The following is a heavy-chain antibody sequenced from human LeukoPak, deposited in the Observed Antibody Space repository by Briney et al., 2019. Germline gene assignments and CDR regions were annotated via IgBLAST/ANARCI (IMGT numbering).Heavy chain of an antibody. CDR3: ASPFYQMITFGGVIVY. D-gene: IGHD3-16*02. Sequence: GGSLRLSCAASGFTFSSYSMNWVRQAPGKGLEWVAVISYDGSNKYYADSVKGRFTISRDNSKNTLYLQMNSLRAEDTAVYYCASPFYQMITFGGVIVYWGQGTLVTVSS. J-gene: IGHJ4*02. V-gene: IGHV3-30*03. CDR1: GFTFSSYS. CDR2: ISYDGSNK.